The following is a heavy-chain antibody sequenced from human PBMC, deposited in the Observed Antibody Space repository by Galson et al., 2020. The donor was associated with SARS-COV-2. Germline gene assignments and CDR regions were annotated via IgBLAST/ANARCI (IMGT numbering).Heavy chain of an antibody. D-gene: IGHD6-13*01. Sequence: GESLKISCAASGFTFSSYATYWVRQAPGKGLEWVAVISYDGSNKYYADSVKGRFTISRDNSKNTLYLQMNSLRAEDTAVYYCARDGQTYSSSWYGVSGWFDPWGQGTLVTVSS. CDR1: GFTFSSYA. CDR2: ISYDGSNK. V-gene: IGHV3-30*01. CDR3: ARDGQTYSSSWYGVSGWFDP. J-gene: IGHJ5*02.